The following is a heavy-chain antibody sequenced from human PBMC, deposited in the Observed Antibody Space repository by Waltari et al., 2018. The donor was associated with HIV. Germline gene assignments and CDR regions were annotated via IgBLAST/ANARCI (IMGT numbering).Heavy chain of an antibody. V-gene: IGHV4-38-2*02. CDR2: TYHSGST. CDR1: GYSISSGYY. J-gene: IGHJ5*02. CDR3: ARDKVPDYDSSGWFDP. D-gene: IGHD3-22*01. Sequence: QVQLQESGPGLVKPSETLSLTCAVSGYSISSGYYWGWIRQPPGKGVELIGITYHSGSTYYNPSLKSRVTISVDTSKNQFSLKLSSVTAADTAVYYCARDKVPDYDSSGWFDPWGQGTLVTVSS.